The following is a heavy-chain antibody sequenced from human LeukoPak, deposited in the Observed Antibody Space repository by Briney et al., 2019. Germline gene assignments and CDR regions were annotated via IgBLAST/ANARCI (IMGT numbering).Heavy chain of an antibody. CDR1: GFTFDDYA. CDR2: ISWNSDMI. V-gene: IGHV3-9*03. Sequence: GGSLRLSCAASGFTFDDYAMHWVRQAPGKGLEWVSGISWNSDMIGYADSVKGRFTISRDNAKNSLYLQMNSLRAEDMALYYCAKSKYLGGSYDYWGQGTLATVSS. CDR3: AKSKYLGGSYDY. J-gene: IGHJ4*02. D-gene: IGHD3-10*01.